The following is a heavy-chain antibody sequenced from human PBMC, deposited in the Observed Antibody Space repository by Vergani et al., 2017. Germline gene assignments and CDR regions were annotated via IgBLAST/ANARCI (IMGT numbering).Heavy chain of an antibody. Sequence: QVQLVQSGAEVKKPGASVKVSCKASGYTFTSYGISWVRQAPGQGLEWMGWISAYNGNTNYAQKLQGRVTMTTDTSTSTAYMELRSLRSEDTAVYYCAKPASSSWSYNWFDPWGQGTLVTVSS. J-gene: IGHJ5*02. V-gene: IGHV1-18*01. D-gene: IGHD6-13*01. CDR1: GYTFTSYG. CDR3: AKPASSSWSYNWFDP. CDR2: ISAYNGNT.